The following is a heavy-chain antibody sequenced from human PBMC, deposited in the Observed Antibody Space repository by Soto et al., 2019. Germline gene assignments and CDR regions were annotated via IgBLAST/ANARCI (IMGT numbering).Heavy chain of an antibody. V-gene: IGHV4-39*07. J-gene: IGHJ4*02. Sequence: PSETLSLTCTVSGGSVSSNSYYWSWIRQPPGKGLEWIGEINHSGSTNYNPSLKSRVTISVDTSKNQFSLKLSSVTAADTAVYYCARGRYYYGSGSSTYYFDYWGQGTLVTVSS. CDR1: GGSVSSNSYY. D-gene: IGHD3-10*01. CDR2: INHSGST. CDR3: ARGRYYYGSGSSTYYFDY.